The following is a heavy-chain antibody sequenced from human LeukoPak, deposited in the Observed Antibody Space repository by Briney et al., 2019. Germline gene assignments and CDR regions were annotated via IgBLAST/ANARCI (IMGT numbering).Heavy chain of an antibody. CDR3: ARTSQGDPS. Sequence: SETLSLTCTVSGGSISYYYWSWIRQPPGKGLEFLAYIHYSGDTNYNPSLKSRVTISLDTSQNQFSLTLTSVTAADTAVYYCARTSQGDPSWGQGTLVTVSS. CDR2: IHYSGDT. V-gene: IGHV4-59*01. CDR1: GGSISYYY. D-gene: IGHD2-2*01. J-gene: IGHJ4*02.